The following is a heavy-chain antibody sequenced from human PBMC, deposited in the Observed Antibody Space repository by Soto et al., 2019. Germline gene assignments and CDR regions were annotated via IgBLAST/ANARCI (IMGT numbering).Heavy chain of an antibody. D-gene: IGHD6-13*01. V-gene: IGHV4-39*01. Sequence: PSETLSLTCTVSGGSISSSSYYWGWIGQPPGKGLEWIGSIYYSGSTYYNPSLKSRVTISVDTSKNQFSLKLSSVTAADTAVYYCARRREYSSSWFYYYYYGMDVWGQGTTVTVSS. CDR1: GGSISSSSYY. CDR2: IYYSGST. J-gene: IGHJ6*02. CDR3: ARRREYSSSWFYYYYYGMDV.